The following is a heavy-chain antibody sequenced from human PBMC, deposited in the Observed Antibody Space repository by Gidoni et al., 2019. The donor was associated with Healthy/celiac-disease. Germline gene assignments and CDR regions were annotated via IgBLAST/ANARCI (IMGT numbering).Heavy chain of an antibody. Sequence: QVQLQASGPGLVKPSQTLSLTCTVSGGSISSGSYYWSWIRQPAGKGLEWIGRIYTSGSTNYNPSLKSRVTISVDTSKNQFSLKLSSVTAADTAVYYCARDWKYSYADDAFDIWGQGTMVTVSS. V-gene: IGHV4-61*02. CDR1: GGSISSGSYY. CDR2: IYTSGST. CDR3: ARDWKYSYADDAFDI. D-gene: IGHD5-18*01. J-gene: IGHJ3*02.